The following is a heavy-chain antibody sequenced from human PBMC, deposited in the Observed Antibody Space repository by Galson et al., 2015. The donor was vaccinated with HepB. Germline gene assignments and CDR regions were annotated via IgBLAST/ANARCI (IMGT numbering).Heavy chain of an antibody. CDR2: INTYNGNT. CDR1: GYTFTNFG. D-gene: IGHD2-2*01. J-gene: IGHJ5*02. Sequence: SVKVSCKASGYTFTNFGFNWVRQAPGQGLEWMGWINTYNGNTTYAQKFQGRLTMTTDTSTSTAHLELRSLRSDDTAVYYCARYCTSTSCPWGWFDPWGQGTLVTVSS. V-gene: IGHV1-18*04. CDR3: ARYCTSTSCPWGWFDP.